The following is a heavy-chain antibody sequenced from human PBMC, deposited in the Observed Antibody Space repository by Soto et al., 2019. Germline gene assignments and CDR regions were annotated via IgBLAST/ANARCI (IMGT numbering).Heavy chain of an antibody. J-gene: IGHJ5*02. Sequence: ASVKVSCKASGYTFTSYGISWVLQAPGQGLEWMGWISAYNGNTNYAQKLQGRVTMTTDTSTSTAYMELRSVRSDDTAVYYCARDNMGVLAPAEPGWFKPWAQATLVTVSS. D-gene: IGHD2-2*01. CDR1: GYTFTSYG. CDR3: ARDNMGVLAPAEPGWFKP. V-gene: IGHV1-18*01. CDR2: ISAYNGNT.